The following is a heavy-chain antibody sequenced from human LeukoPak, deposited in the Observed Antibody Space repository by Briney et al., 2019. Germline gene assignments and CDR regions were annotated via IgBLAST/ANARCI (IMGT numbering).Heavy chain of an antibody. Sequence: GGSLRLSCAASGFTFSSYAMHWVRQAPGKGLEWVAVKSYDGSNKYYADSVKGRFTISRDNSKNTPYLQMNSLRAEDTAVYYCARVGGSYAQPNDYWGQGTLVTVSS. J-gene: IGHJ4*02. CDR3: ARVGGSYAQPNDY. D-gene: IGHD1-26*01. CDR2: KSYDGSNK. V-gene: IGHV3-30*04. CDR1: GFTFSSYA.